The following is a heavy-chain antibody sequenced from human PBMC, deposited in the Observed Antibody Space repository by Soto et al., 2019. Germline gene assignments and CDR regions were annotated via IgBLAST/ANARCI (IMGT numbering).Heavy chain of an antibody. CDR1: GFTFSSYS. Sequence: PGGSLRLSCAASGFTFSSYSMNWVRQAPGKGLEWVSYISSSSTIYYADSVKGRFTISRDNAKNSLYLQMNSLRDDDTAVYYCARDVEFLGTYWGQGTLVTVSS. CDR3: ARDVEFLGTY. J-gene: IGHJ4*02. D-gene: IGHD3-3*01. CDR2: ISSSSTI. V-gene: IGHV3-48*02.